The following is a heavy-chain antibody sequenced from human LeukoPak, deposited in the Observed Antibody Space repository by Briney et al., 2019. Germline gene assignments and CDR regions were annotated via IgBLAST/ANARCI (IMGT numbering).Heavy chain of an antibody. CDR2: IKQDGSEK. D-gene: IGHD3-3*01. CDR3: ARDLRKPGYYDFWSALDY. V-gene: IGHV3-7*01. CDR1: GFTFSNYW. J-gene: IGHJ4*02. Sequence: GGSLRLSCAASGFTFSNYWMNWVRQAPGKGLEWVANIKQDGSEKNYVDSVKGRFTISRDNAKNSLYLQMNSLRAEDTAVYYCARDLRKPGYYDFWSALDYWGQGTLVTVSS.